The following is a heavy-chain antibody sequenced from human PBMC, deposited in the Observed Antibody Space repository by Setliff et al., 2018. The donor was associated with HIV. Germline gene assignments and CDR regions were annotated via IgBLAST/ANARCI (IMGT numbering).Heavy chain of an antibody. V-gene: IGHV1-69*06. CDR2: IIPYFRTI. Sequence: SVKVSCKASGDSFSTYSMNWVRQAPGQGLEWVGGIIPYFRTINYAQRFQGRATITADISTSTVYMELRGLRSDDTAVYYCVRDETGGSLRLSWGQ. D-gene: IGHD7-27*01. J-gene: IGHJ5*02. CDR1: GDSFSTYS. CDR3: VRDETGGSLRLS.